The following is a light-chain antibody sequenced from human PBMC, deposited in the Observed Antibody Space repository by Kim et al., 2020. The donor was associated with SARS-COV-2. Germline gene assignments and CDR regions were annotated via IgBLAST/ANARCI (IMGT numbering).Light chain of an antibody. Sequence: EIVMTQSPTLSVSPGERATLSCRASQSIGRNLAWYQQKPGQAPRLLIYGASTRATGIPARFSGSGSGTEFTLTISSLQSEDFAVYYCQQYDNWRTFGQGTKVDIK. CDR2: GAS. V-gene: IGKV3-15*01. J-gene: IGKJ1*01. CDR1: QSIGRN. CDR3: QQYDNWRT.